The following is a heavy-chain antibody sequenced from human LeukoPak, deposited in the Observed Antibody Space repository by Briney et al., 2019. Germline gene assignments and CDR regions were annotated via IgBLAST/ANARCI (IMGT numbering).Heavy chain of an antibody. V-gene: IGHV5-51*01. CDR2: IYPVASYT. Sequence: GESLKISCKGSGSSFTSYWIGWVRQMRGKGLYWMGIIYPVASYTRYSPSFQAQVTISADKSIRTAYLQWSSLKASDTAMYYCASLRGNWGSDWGQGTLVTVSS. J-gene: IGHJ4*02. CDR3: ASLRGNWGSD. CDR1: GSSFTSYW. D-gene: IGHD7-27*01.